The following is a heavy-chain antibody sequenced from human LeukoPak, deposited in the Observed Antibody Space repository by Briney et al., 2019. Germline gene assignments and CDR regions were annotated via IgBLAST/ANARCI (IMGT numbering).Heavy chain of an antibody. D-gene: IGHD1-26*01. CDR2: INPDGSRT. CDR1: GFTFSTYW. J-gene: IGHJ4*02. Sequence: GGSLRLSCAASGFTFSTYWVHWVRQAPGKGLVWVSRINPDGSRTDYADSVKGRFTISRDNAKNTLFLQMNSLRAEDTAVYYCAKMSGSYPAWYLDYWGQGTLVTVSS. V-gene: IGHV3-74*01. CDR3: AKMSGSYPAWYLDY.